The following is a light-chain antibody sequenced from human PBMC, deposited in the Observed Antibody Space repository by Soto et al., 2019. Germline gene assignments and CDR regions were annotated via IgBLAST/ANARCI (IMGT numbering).Light chain of an antibody. CDR2: EVT. J-gene: IGLJ2*01. CDR3: SSYTSSTTLV. Sequence: QSALTQPTSVSGSPGQSITTSCTGTSSDVGSYNYVSWYQQHPGKSPKLMIYEVTNRPSGVSNRFSGSKSGNTASLTISGLQTEDEAHYYCSSYTSSTTLVFGGGTKLTVL. CDR1: SSDVGSYNY. V-gene: IGLV2-14*01.